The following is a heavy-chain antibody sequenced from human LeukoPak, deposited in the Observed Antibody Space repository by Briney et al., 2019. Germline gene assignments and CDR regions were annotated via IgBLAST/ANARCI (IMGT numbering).Heavy chain of an antibody. Sequence: GASVKVSCKASGYTFTGYYMHWVRQAPGQGLEWMGWINPNSGGTNYAQKFQGRVTITADESTSTAYMELSSLRSEDTAVYYCARGSVVYCSGGSCERPFFGDYWGQGTLVTVSS. V-gene: IGHV1-2*02. CDR1: GYTFTGYY. CDR3: ARGSVVYCSGGSCERPFFGDY. J-gene: IGHJ4*02. D-gene: IGHD2-15*01. CDR2: INPNSGGT.